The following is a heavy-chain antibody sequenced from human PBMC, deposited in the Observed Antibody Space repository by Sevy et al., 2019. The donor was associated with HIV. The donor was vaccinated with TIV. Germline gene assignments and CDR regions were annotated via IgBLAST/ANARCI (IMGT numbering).Heavy chain of an antibody. Sequence: GGSLRLSCTGSGFAFSDYALSWVRQAPGKGLEWVGFIRNKEYNGTTEYAASVKGRFFISRDDSKSVAYLDMNSLKTEDTGLYYCTRSVTTIYWGRGTLVTVSS. CDR3: TRSVTTIY. V-gene: IGHV3-49*04. CDR1: GFAFSDYA. J-gene: IGHJ4*02. CDR2: IRNKEYNGTT. D-gene: IGHD4-4*01.